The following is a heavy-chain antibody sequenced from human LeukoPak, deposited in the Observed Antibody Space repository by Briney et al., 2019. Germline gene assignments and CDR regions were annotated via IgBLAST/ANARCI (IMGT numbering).Heavy chain of an antibody. J-gene: IGHJ6*03. CDR1: AYTFTSYG. CDR3: ARDGPFYFLRGFYYYYMDV. Sequence: ASVKVSCKASAYTFTSYGINWMRQAPAQGLEWMGWISAYNGNTNYAQKLQGRVTMTTDASTSTAYMELRSLRSDDTAVYYCARDGPFYFLRGFYYYYMDVWGKGTTVTVSS. CDR2: ISAYNGNT. D-gene: IGHD2/OR15-2a*01. V-gene: IGHV1-18*01.